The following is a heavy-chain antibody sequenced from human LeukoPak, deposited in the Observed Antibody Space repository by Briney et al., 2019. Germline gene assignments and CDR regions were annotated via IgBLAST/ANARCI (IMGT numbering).Heavy chain of an antibody. D-gene: IGHD6-13*01. Sequence: PGGSLRLSCAASGFTFSSYEMNWVRQAPGKGLEWVSYISSGALTIFYADSVKGRFTISRDNAKNSLFLQMSGLRVEDTAVYYCVRPESSSRLDWGQGTLVTVSS. CDR1: GFTFSSYE. J-gene: IGHJ4*02. CDR2: ISSGALTI. V-gene: IGHV3-48*03. CDR3: VRPESSSRLD.